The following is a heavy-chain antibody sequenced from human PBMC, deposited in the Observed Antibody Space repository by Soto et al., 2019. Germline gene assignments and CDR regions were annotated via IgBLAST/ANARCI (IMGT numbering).Heavy chain of an antibody. CDR2: IKQDGSHK. CDR1: GFTFSNYW. J-gene: IGHJ6*02. CDR3: AKDMENGYNPYYYCGMYV. D-gene: IGHD3-10*01. V-gene: IGHV3-7*03. Sequence: PGGSLRLSCAASGFTFSNYWMSWVRQAPGKGLEWVANIKQDGSHKFYVDSVKGRFTMSRDNAKNSLYLQMNSLRAEDTALYYCAKDMENGYNPYYYCGMYVWGQGTTVTVSS.